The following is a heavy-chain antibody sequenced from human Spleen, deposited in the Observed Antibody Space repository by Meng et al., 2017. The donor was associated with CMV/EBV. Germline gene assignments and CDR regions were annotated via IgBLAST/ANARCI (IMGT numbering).Heavy chain of an antibody. Sequence: LSCEASGFTFSSSWMSWVRQAPGMGLGWVANIKQDGSEKYYVDSVKGRFTISRDNAKNSLYLQMNSLRAEDTAVYYCATDELTTFHYWGQGTLVTVSS. CDR1: GFTFSSSW. CDR3: ATDELTTFHY. V-gene: IGHV3-7*01. D-gene: IGHD1-1*01. J-gene: IGHJ4*02. CDR2: IKQDGSEK.